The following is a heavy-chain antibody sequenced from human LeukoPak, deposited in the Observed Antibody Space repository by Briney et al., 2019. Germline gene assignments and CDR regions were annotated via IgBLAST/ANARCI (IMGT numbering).Heavy chain of an antibody. CDR3: AELGITMIGGV. D-gene: IGHD3-10*02. V-gene: IGHV3-48*04. CDR1: GLSFSSYS. CDR2: ISSSGSTI. Sequence: GGSLRLSCAASGLSFSSYSMNWVRQAPGKGLEWVSYISSSGSTIYYADSVKGRFTISRDNAKNSLYLQMNSLRAEDTAVYYCAELGITMIGGVWGKGTTVTISS. J-gene: IGHJ6*04.